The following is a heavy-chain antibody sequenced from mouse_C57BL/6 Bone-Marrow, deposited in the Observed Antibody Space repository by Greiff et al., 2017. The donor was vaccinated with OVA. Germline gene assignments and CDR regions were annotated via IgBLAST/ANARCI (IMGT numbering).Heavy chain of an antibody. V-gene: IGHV1-59*01. J-gene: IGHJ2*01. CDR2: IDPSDSYT. CDR3: VTGT. CDR1: GYTFTSYW. D-gene: IGHD4-1*01. Sequence: QVQLKQPGAELVRPGTSVKLSCKASGYTFTSYWMHWVKQRPGQGLEWIGVIDPSDSYTNYNQKFKGKATLTVDTSSSTAYMQLSSLTSEDSAVYYCVTGTWGQGTTLTVSS.